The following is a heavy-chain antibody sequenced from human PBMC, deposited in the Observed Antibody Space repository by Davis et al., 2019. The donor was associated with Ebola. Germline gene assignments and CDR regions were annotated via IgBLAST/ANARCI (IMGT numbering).Heavy chain of an antibody. V-gene: IGHV3-30*16. D-gene: IGHD4/OR15-4a*01. Sequence: GESLKISCVASEITFKEYSVNWVRQAPGKGLEWVAITSSDGRNRFYADAVKGRFTISRDNSKSTLYLQMNSLRPEDTASYYCAIDADFGEYGWFDPWGQGTLVIVSS. CDR1: EITFKEYS. CDR3: AIDADFGEYGWFDP. J-gene: IGHJ5*02. CDR2: TSSDGRNR.